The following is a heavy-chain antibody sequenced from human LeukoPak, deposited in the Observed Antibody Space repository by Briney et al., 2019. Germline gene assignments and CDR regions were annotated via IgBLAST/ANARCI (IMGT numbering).Heavy chain of an antibody. D-gene: IGHD3-10*01. CDR2: INTDGRTT. V-gene: IGHV3-74*01. CDR1: GFTFSSYW. CDR3: AKDSHPGSGSYYKGNFDY. J-gene: IGHJ4*02. Sequence: PGGSLRLSCVSSGFTFSSYWMHWVRQAPGKGLVWVSRINTDGRTTTYADSVKGRFTISRDNAENSLYLQMNSLRAEDTALYYCAKDSHPGSGSYYKGNFDYWGQGTLVTVSS.